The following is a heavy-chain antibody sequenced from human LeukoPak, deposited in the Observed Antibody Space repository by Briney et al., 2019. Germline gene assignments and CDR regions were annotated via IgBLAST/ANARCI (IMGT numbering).Heavy chain of an antibody. CDR2: FYTSGST. CDR3: ARDRVDSSGYYYYYGIDV. CDR1: GSSISTYF. Sequence: SETLSLTCTVSGSSISTYFWSWIRQPAGKGLEWIGRFYTSGSTSYNPSLKSRLTMSADTSKNQFSLKLRSVTAADTAVYYCARDRVDSSGYYYYYGIDVWGQGTTVTVSS. D-gene: IGHD3-22*01. J-gene: IGHJ6*02. V-gene: IGHV4-4*07.